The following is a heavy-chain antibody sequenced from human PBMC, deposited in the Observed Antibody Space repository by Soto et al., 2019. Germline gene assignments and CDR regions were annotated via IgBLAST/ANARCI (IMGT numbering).Heavy chain of an antibody. V-gene: IGHV3-9*01. CDR3: AKDKGTQWLVHMDV. D-gene: IGHD6-19*01. CDR2: ISWNSGSI. Sequence: GGSLRLSCAASGFTFDDYAMHWVRQAPGKGLEWVSGISWNSGSIGYADSVKGRFTISRDNAKNSLYLQMNSLRAEDTALYYCAKDKGTQWLVHMDVWGKGTTVTVSS. CDR1: GFTFDDYA. J-gene: IGHJ6*03.